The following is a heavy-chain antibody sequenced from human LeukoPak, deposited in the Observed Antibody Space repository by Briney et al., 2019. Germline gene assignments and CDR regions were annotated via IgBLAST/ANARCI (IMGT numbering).Heavy chain of an antibody. D-gene: IGHD3-22*01. V-gene: IGHV3-30*02. CDR2: IQFDESSK. J-gene: IGHJ4*02. CDR1: GFNFRTYG. CDR3: AKEDGTVVVSTFGD. Sequence: PGGSLRLSCAASGFNFRTYGMHWVRQAPGKGLEWVAFIQFDESSKNYADSVKGRFTISRDNSKNTVCLQVNSLRAEDTAVYYCAKEDGTVVVSTFGDWGQGTLVTVSS.